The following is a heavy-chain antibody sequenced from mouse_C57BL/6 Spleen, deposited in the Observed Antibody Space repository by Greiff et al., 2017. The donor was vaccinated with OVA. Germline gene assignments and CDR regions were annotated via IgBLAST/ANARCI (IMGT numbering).Heavy chain of an antibody. CDR1: GYSFTSGYY. CDR2: ISYDGSN. V-gene: IGHV3-6*01. CDR3: ARIRALVASVTLYYAMDY. Sequence: DVQLQESGPGLVKPSQSLSLSCSVSGYSFTSGYYWNWIRQFPGNKLEWMGYISYDGSNNYNPSLKNRISITRDTSKNQFFLKLNSVTTEDTATYYCARIRALVASVTLYYAMDYWGQGTSVTVSS. J-gene: IGHJ4*01. D-gene: IGHD1-1*01.